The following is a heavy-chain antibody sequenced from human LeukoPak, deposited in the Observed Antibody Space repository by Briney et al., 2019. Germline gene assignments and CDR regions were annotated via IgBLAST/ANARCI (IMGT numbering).Heavy chain of an antibody. D-gene: IGHD3-16*01. CDR1: GGFINNYY. CDR3: TREIGSYPWRSWFDS. J-gene: IGHJ5*01. CDR2: IDHTGRT. V-gene: IGHV4-59*13. Sequence: PSETLSLTCTVSGGFINNYYWSWIRQSPGKGLEWIGYIDHTGRTNYNPSLKSRISISVDTSKTQFSLNLNSVTAADTAVYYCTREIGSYPWRSWFDSWGQGTLVTVSS.